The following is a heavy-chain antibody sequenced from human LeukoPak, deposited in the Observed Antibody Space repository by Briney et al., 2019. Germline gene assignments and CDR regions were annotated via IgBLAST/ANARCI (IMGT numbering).Heavy chain of an antibody. Sequence: GASVKVSCKASGGTFSSYAISWVRQAPGQGLEWMGGIIPIFGTANYAQKFQGRVTITTDESTSTAYMELSSLRSEDTAVYYCASFREYQHDFGVGDAFDIWGQGTMVTVSS. CDR3: ASFREYQHDFGVGDAFDI. J-gene: IGHJ3*02. CDR2: IIPIFGTA. D-gene: IGHD2-2*01. CDR1: GGTFSSYA. V-gene: IGHV1-69*05.